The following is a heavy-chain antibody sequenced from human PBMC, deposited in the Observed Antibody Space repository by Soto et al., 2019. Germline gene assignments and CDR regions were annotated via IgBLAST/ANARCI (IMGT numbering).Heavy chain of an antibody. CDR1: GYTFTSYD. CDR2: MKPNSGNT. V-gene: IGHV1-8*02. CDR3: ARGLSQGWFDP. J-gene: IGHJ5*02. Sequence: QVQLVQSGAEVKKPGASVKVSCKASGYTFTSYDINWVRQATGQGLEWMGWMKPNSGNTGYAQKFQDRVTMTNNISISTAYMELSRLRSDDTAVDYCARGLSQGWFDPWGQGTLVTVSS.